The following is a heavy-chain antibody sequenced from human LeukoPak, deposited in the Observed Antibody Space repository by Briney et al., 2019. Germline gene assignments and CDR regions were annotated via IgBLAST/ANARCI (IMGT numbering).Heavy chain of an antibody. D-gene: IGHD5-12*01. CDR1: GGSFSGYY. J-gene: IGHJ4*02. CDR3: ARYARGYSGYAGY. V-gene: IGHV4-34*01. CDR2: INHSGST. Sequence: PPETLSLTCAVYGGSFSGYYWSWIRQPPGKGLEWIGEINHSGSTNYNPSLKSRVTISVDTSKNQFSLKLSSVTAADTAVYYCARYARGYSGYAGYWGQGTLVTVSS.